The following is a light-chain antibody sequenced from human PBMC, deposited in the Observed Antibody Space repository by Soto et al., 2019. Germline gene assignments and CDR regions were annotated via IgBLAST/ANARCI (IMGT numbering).Light chain of an antibody. CDR1: QSISSY. CDR3: QQSYSTPHT. V-gene: IGKV1-39*01. J-gene: IGKJ4*01. Sequence: DIQMTQSPSSLSASVRDLVTISRRASQSISSYLNWYQQKTGKAHKLLSYAASSLPSGVPSRVSGRGAGTDFTLTISSLQTEDLATYYCQQSYSTPHTFGGGTKVDIK. CDR2: AAS.